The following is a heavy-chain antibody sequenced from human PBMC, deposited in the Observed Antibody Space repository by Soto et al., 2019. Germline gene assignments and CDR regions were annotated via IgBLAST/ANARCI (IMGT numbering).Heavy chain of an antibody. CDR3: TTVPSRYQLLWGDDFDY. V-gene: IGHV3-15*07. CDR2: IKSKTEGRNN. Sequence: GGSLRLSCAASGFTFSNAWMNWVRQAPGKGLEWVGRIKSKTEGRNNNYARTVKGKLTIEKAESKNTLYLQMNSVKTEDIAVYYCTTVPSRYQLLWGDDFDYWGQGTLVTVSS. J-gene: IGHJ4*02. D-gene: IGHD2-2*01. CDR1: GFTFSNAW.